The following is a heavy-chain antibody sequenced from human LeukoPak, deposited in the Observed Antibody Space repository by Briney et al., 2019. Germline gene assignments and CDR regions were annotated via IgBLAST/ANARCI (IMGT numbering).Heavy chain of an antibody. V-gene: IGHV3-9*01. J-gene: IGHJ3*02. D-gene: IGHD5-24*01. CDR1: GFTFDDYA. CDR3: AKAARDAADAFDI. CDR2: ISWNSGSI. Sequence: GRSLRLSCAASGFTFDDYAMHWVRQAPGKGLEWVSGISWNSGSIGYADSVKGRFTISRDNAKNSLYLQMNSLRAEDTALYYCAKAARDAADAFDIWGQGTTVTVSS.